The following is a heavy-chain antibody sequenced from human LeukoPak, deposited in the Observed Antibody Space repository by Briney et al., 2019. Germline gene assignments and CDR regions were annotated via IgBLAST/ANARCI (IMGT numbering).Heavy chain of an antibody. V-gene: IGHV1-2*02. J-gene: IGHJ4*02. Sequence: ASVKVSCKASGYTFTGYYMHWVRQAPGQGLEWMGWINPNSGGTNYAQKFQGRVTMTRDTSISTAYVELSRLRSDDTAVYYCARSPDYYDSSVYDYWGQGTLVTVSS. CDR3: ARSPDYYDSSVYDY. CDR2: INPNSGGT. CDR1: GYTFTGYY. D-gene: IGHD3-22*01.